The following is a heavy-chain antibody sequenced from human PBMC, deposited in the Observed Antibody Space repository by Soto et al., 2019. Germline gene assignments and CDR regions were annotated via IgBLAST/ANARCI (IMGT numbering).Heavy chain of an antibody. CDR1: GSSFSSC. J-gene: IGHJ4*02. V-gene: IGHV3-30*18. CDR2: ISYDGTYK. D-gene: IGHD6-25*01. CDR3: AKDRGYYSSGWPFY. Sequence: QVQLVESGGGVVQPGRSLRLSCAASGSSFSSCIHWVRQVPGKGLEWVAVISYDGTYKHYADSVKGRFTFSRDNSKNTVYLQMNRLRAEATAVYYCAKDRGYYSSGWPFYWGQGTLVTVSS.